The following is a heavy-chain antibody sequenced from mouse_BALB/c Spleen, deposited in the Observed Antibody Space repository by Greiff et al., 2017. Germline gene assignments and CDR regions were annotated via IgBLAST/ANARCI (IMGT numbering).Heavy chain of an antibody. D-gene: IGHD1-2*01. J-gene: IGHJ2*01. CDR2: IRNKANGYTT. CDR3: ARITTASLDY. CDR1: GFTFTDYY. Sequence: EVQLVESGGGLVQPGGSLRLSCATSGFTFTDYYMSWVRQPPGKALEWLGFIRNKANGYTTEYSASVKGRFTISRDNSQSILYLQMNTLRAEDSATYYCARITTASLDYWGQGTTLTVSS. V-gene: IGHV7-3*02.